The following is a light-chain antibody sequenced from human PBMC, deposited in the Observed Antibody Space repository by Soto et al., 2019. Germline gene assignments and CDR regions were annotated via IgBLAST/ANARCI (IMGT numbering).Light chain of an antibody. J-gene: IGKJ1*01. CDR2: AAS. CDR3: LLDYAYFWA. Sequence: AIQVTQSPSPLPASVADTATTXCRTCQAIRSAVGGYQQHPGKVPKLPSYAASPLQSGVPSRFSGSGSGRDFTLPSSSLQPEDFATYYCLLDYAYFWAFGQGTKVDNK. CDR1: QAIRSA. V-gene: IGKV1-6*01.